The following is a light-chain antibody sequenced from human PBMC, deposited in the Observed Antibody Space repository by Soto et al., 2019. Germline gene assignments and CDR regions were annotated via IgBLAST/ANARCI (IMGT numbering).Light chain of an antibody. Sequence: EVVLTQSPGTLPLSPGEGATLSCRASESLGNDYLAWYKQKPGQSPGLLFSGATSRASGIPDRCSGSGSGTDFPLTISRVEPEDFGVYFCQQYGRLPSTFGHGTRLEMK. CDR2: GAT. CDR1: ESLGNDY. CDR3: QQYGRLPST. V-gene: IGKV3-20*01. J-gene: IGKJ5*01.